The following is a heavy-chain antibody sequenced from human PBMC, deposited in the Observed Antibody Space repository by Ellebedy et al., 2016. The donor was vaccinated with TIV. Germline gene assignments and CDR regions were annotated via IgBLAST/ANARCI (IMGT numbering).Heavy chain of an antibody. CDR1: GASINSYY. J-gene: IGHJ4*02. CDR2: ISYSGST. CDR3: ARVSRYFEY. Sequence: MPSETLSLTCTVSGASINSYYWSWIRQSPGTGLEWVGYISYSGSTNYNPSLKSRVTISVDTSKNQFSLNLSSVTAADTAVYYCARVSRYFEYWGQGILVPVSS. V-gene: IGHV4-59*01.